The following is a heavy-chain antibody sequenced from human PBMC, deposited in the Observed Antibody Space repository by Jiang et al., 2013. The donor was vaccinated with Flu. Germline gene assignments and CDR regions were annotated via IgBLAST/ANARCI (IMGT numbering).Heavy chain of an antibody. J-gene: IGHJ4*02. CDR2: MFSSGSS. CDR3: ARGNRDGYSFDL. CDR1: GGSISGYY. Sequence: VQLVESGPGLVKSSETVSLTCRVSGGSISGYYWGWIRQPPGKGLEWLAYMFSSGSSNYNPSLRSRLTISEDTSKTHLFLTLSPVTAADTAVYYCARGNRDGYSFDLWGQGTLVTVSS. D-gene: IGHD5-24*01. V-gene: IGHV4-59*13.